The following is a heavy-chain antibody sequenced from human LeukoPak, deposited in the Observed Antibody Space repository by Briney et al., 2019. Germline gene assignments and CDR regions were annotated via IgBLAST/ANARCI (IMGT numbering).Heavy chain of an antibody. CDR1: GGSISSYY. J-gene: IGHJ5*02. V-gene: IGHV4-4*07. CDR2: IYTSGST. D-gene: IGHD3-3*01. CDR3: ARDRDTIFGGSSISVFDP. Sequence: SETLSLTCTVSGGSISSYYWSWIRQPAGKGLEWIGRIYTSGSTNYNPSLKSRVTMSVDTSKNQFSLKLSSVTAADTAVYYCARDRDTIFGGSSISVFDPWGQGTLVTVSS.